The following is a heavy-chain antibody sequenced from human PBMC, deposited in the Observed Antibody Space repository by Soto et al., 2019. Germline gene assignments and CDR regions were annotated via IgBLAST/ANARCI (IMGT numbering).Heavy chain of an antibody. Sequence: PGGSLRLSCVASGFTFSNYGMSWVRQAPGKGLEWVSSISARDGETYFADCVKGRFTISTDNPKNTLYLQMSNLRAEDTAVYFCAKDRSRYTSGWHNWVEPWGHGPLFTVS. CDR2: ISARDGET. D-gene: IGHD6-19*01. V-gene: IGHV3-23*01. CDR3: AKDRSRYTSGWHNWVEP. CDR1: GFTFSNYG. J-gene: IGHJ5*02.